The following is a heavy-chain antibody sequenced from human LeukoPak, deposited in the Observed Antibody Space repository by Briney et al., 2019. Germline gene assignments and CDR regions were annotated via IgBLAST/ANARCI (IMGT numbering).Heavy chain of an antibody. CDR1: GFTFSSYG. D-gene: IGHD6-13*01. J-gene: IGHJ4*02. CDR3: AKDLLAAAVDY. V-gene: IGHV3-30*18. CDR2: ISYDGSNK. Sequence: GRSLRLSCAASGFTFSSYGMQWVRQAPGKGLEWVAVISYDGSNKYYADSVKGRFTISRDNSKNTLYLQMNSLRAEDTAVYYCAKDLLAAAVDYWGQGTLVTVSS.